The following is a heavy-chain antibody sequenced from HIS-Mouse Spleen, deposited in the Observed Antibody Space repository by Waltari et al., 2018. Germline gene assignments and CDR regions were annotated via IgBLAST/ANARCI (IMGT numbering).Heavy chain of an antibody. V-gene: IGHV1-2*02. J-gene: IGHJ4*02. CDR2: IKPISGGK. CDR3: ARDQLGGFDY. CDR1: GYTFTGYH. Sequence: QVQLVQSGAEVKKPGASVKVSCKASGYTFTGYHMHWVRQAPGQGLGWMGWIKPISGGKNYEQKFQGRVTMTRDTSISTAYMELSRLRSDDTAVYYCARDQLGGFDYWGQGTLVTVSS. D-gene: IGHD7-27*01.